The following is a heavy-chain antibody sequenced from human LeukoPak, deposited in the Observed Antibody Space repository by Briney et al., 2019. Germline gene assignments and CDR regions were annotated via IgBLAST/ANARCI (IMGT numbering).Heavy chain of an antibody. CDR3: ARDQGFCFDY. CDR1: GFTFSSYA. J-gene: IGHJ4*02. D-gene: IGHD2/OR15-2a*01. Sequence: PGRSLRLSCAASGFTFSSYALHWVRQAPGKGLEWVAVISYDGNNKYYADSVKGRFTISRDNSKNTLYLQMNSLRAEDTAVYYWARDQGFCFDYWGQGTLVTVSS. CDR2: ISYDGNNK. V-gene: IGHV3-30-3*01.